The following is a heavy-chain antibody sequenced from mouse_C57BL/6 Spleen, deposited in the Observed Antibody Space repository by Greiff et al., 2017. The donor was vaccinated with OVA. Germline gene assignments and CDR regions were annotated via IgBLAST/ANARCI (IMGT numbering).Heavy chain of an antibody. CDR1: GNTFTNYW. V-gene: IGHV1-63*01. D-gene: IGHD2-1*01. CDR3: ARSYGNYVGDY. CDR2: IYPGGGYT. J-gene: IGHJ4*01. Sequence: QVQLQQSGAELVRPGTSVKMSCKASGNTFTNYWIGWAKQRPGHGLEWIGAIYPGGGYTNYNEKFKGKATLTADKSSSTAYMQFSSLTSEDSAIYYCARSYGNYVGDYWGQGTSVTVSS.